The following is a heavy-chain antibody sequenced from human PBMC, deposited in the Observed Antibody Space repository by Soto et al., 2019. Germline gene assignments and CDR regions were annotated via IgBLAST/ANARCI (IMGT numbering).Heavy chain of an antibody. Sequence: SETLSLTCAVSGGSISSYNWSWIRHPPGKGLEWIGDIYNSGTTNNNPSLQSRVTISVDTSKNQFSLKLRSVNAADTAVYYCARGRYFDYWGPGTLVTGS. V-gene: IGHV4-59*01. CDR1: GGSISSYN. CDR2: IYNSGTT. J-gene: IGHJ4*02. CDR3: ARGRYFDY.